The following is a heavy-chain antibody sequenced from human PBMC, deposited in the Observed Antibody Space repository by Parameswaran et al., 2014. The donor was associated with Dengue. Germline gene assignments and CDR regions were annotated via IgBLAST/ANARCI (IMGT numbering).Heavy chain of an antibody. Sequence: VRQMPGKGLVWVSRIKGDGSDRSYADSVRGRFTISRDNAKNTLYLQMNSLRVEDTAVYYCASPYNSGSERDYRGHGMDVWGQGTTVTVSS. D-gene: IGHD3-10*01. V-gene: IGHV3-74*01. CDR3: ASPYNSGSERDYRGHGMDV. J-gene: IGHJ6*02. CDR2: IKGDGSDR.